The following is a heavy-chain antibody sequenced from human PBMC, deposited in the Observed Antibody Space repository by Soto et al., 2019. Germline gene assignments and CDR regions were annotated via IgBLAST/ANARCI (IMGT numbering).Heavy chain of an antibody. CDR2: ISAYNGNT. V-gene: IGHV1-18*04. CDR1: GYTFTSYG. Sequence: QVQLVQSGAEVKKPGASVKVSCKASGYTFTSYGISWVRQAPGQGLEWMGWISAYNGNTNYAQKLQGRVTMTTDTSTCTAYMELRSLRSDDTAVYYCARSITIFGVGTGGWFDPWGQGTLVTVSS. D-gene: IGHD3-3*01. J-gene: IGHJ5*02. CDR3: ARSITIFGVGTGGWFDP.